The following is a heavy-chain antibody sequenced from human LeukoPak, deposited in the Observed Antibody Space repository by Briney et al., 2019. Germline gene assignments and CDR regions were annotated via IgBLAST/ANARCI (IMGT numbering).Heavy chain of an antibody. V-gene: IGHV3-23*01. CDR3: AKDSYVSGRPLHTFDV. D-gene: IGHD3-10*01. J-gene: IGHJ3*01. CDR2: VSGDGAST. Sequence: PGGSLRLSCAASGFTSAIHAMTWVRQAPGKGLEWVSGVSGDGASTHYAESVKGQFTISRDNSQNPLFLQMNSLRVEDTAIYYCAKDSYVSGRPLHTFDVWGQGTMVTVSS. CDR1: GFTSAIHA.